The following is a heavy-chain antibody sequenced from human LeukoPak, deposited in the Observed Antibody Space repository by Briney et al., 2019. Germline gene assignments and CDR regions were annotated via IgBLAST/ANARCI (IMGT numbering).Heavy chain of an antibody. Sequence: GGSLRLSCAASGFTFSSYAMHWVRQAPGKGLEWVSYISSTSSTIYYADSVKGRFTISRDNAKNTLYLQMNSLRAEDTAVYYCAREAYCGGDCYSVHDAFDIWGQGTMVTVSS. D-gene: IGHD2-21*01. CDR1: GFTFSSYA. V-gene: IGHV3-48*04. J-gene: IGHJ3*02. CDR3: AREAYCGGDCYSVHDAFDI. CDR2: ISSTSSTI.